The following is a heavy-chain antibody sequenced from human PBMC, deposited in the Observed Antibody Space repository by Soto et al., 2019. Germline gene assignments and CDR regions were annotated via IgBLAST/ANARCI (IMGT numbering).Heavy chain of an antibody. CDR2: IYYSGST. Sequence: SDTLSLTFTVSGCALSSGGYYWNWIRQHPGKGLEWIGNIYYSGSTNYNPSLKSRVTISVDTSKNQFSLKLTSMTAADTAVYCCARGVLIWGQGTLVTVSS. V-gene: IGHV4-31*03. J-gene: IGHJ4*02. D-gene: IGHD3-16*01. CDR3: ARGVLI. CDR1: GCALSSGGYY.